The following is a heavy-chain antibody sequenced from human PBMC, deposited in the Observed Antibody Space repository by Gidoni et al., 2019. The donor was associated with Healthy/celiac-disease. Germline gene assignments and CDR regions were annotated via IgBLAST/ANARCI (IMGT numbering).Heavy chain of an antibody. V-gene: IGHV3-7*03. CDR3: ARDSRFLEWLLPPASYYYYGMDV. J-gene: IGHJ6*02. D-gene: IGHD3-3*01. Sequence: EVQLVVSGGGLVQPGGSLRLSCAASGFTFSSYWMSWVRQAPGKGLEWVANIKQDGSEKYYVDSVKGRFTISRDNAKNSLYLQMNSLRAEDTAVYYCARDSRFLEWLLPPASYYYYGMDVWGQGTTVTVSS. CDR1: GFTFSSYW. CDR2: IKQDGSEK.